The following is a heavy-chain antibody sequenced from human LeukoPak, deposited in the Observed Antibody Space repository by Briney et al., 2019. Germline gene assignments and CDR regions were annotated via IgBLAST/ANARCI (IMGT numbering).Heavy chain of an antibody. CDR1: GFTFDDYA. D-gene: IGHD6-13*01. J-gene: IGHJ3*02. Sequence: PGRSLRLSCAASGFTFDDYAMHWVRQAPGKGLEWVSGISWNSGSIGYADSVKGRFTISRDNAKNSLYLQMNSLRAEDTALYYCAREAGIAAADAFDIWGQGTMVTVSS. CDR3: AREAGIAAADAFDI. V-gene: IGHV3-9*01. CDR2: ISWNSGSI.